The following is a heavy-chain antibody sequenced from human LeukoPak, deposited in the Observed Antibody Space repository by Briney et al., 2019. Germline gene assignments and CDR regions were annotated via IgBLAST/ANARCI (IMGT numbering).Heavy chain of an antibody. D-gene: IGHD3-3*01. CDR1: GGSFSGYY. V-gene: IGHV4-34*01. CDR3: ARGGPYYDFWSGYYGRWFDP. J-gene: IGHJ5*02. Sequence: SETLSLTCAVYGGSFSGYYWSWIRQPPGKGLERIGEINHSGSTNYNPSLKSRVTISVDTSKNQFSLKLSSVTAADTAVYYCARGGPYYDFWSGYYGRWFDPWGQGTLVTVSS. CDR2: INHSGST.